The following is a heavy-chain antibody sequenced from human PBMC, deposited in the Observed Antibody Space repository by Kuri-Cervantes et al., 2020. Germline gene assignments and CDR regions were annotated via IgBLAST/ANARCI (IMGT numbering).Heavy chain of an antibody. CDR1: GDSVSRNSAA. V-gene: IGHV6-1*01. CDR3: ARGQFYYGSGSHYPYYYYGMDV. D-gene: IGHD3-10*01. CDR2: TYYRTKWYD. J-gene: IGHJ6*02. Sequence: SQTLSLTCAISGDSVSRNSAARNWIRQSPSRGLEWLGRTYYRTKWYDDYAVSVKGRATISPDTSKNQISLQLNSVTPEDTAVYYCARGQFYYGSGSHYPYYYYGMDVWGQGTTVTVSS.